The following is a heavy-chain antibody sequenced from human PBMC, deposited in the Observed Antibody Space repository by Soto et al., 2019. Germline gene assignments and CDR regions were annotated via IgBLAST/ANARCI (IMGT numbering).Heavy chain of an antibody. D-gene: IGHD2-8*02. J-gene: IGHJ6*02. CDR3: ARGDCTGGICYGMDV. CDR2: IGDTTSSI. V-gene: IGHV3-48*02. Sequence: VGSLRLSCAASGSAFSGHTMNWVRQAPGKGLEWVSYIGDTTSSIYYADPVKGRFIISRDNARNSLFLQMNSLRDDDTAVYYCARGDCTGGICYGMDVWGQGTTVTVSS. CDR1: GSAFSGHT.